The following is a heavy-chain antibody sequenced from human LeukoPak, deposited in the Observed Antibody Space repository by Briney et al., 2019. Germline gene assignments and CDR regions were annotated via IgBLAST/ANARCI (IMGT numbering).Heavy chain of an antibody. CDR1: GYTFTSYG. Sequence: ASVKVSCKASGYTFTSYGISWVRQAPGQGLEWMGWISAYNGNTNYAQKLQGRATMTTDTSTSTAYMELRSLRSDDTAVYYCARDSSSWYAVGNFDYWGQGTLVTVSS. V-gene: IGHV1-18*01. J-gene: IGHJ4*02. CDR3: ARDSSSWYAVGNFDY. D-gene: IGHD6-13*01. CDR2: ISAYNGNT.